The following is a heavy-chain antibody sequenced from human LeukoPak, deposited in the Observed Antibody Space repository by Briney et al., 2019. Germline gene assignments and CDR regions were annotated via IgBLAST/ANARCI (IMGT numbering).Heavy chain of an antibody. Sequence: ASVKLSCKASGYTFTSYGISWVRQAPGQGLEWMGWISAYNGNTNYAQKLQGRVTMTTDTSTSTAYMELRSLRSDDTAVYYCARVREDIVVVVAAYDAFDIWGQGTMVTVSS. CDR3: ARVREDIVVVVAAYDAFDI. CDR1: GYTFTSYG. D-gene: IGHD2-15*01. V-gene: IGHV1-18*01. J-gene: IGHJ3*02. CDR2: ISAYNGNT.